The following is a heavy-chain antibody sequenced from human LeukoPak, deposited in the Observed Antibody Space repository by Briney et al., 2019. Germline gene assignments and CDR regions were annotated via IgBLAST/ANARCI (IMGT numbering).Heavy chain of an antibody. CDR3: TGQGDGYDSFDY. V-gene: IGHV3-73*01. Sequence: GGSLKLSCAASGFTFSGSAMHWVRQASGRGLEWVGRIRTKANNYATAYAASVKGRFTISRDDSKNTAYLQMNSLKTEDTAVYYCTGQGDGYDSFDYWGQGTLVTVSS. D-gene: IGHD5-12*01. J-gene: IGHJ4*02. CDR1: GFTFSGSA. CDR2: IRTKANNYAT.